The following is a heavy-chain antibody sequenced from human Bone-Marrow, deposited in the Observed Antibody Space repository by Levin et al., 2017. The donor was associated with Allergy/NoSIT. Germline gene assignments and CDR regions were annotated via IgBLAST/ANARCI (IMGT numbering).Heavy chain of an antibody. J-gene: IGHJ1*01. CDR1: GFSFGDFT. CDR3: VRGELGDSLDH. V-gene: IGHV3-33*08. Sequence: SGESLKISCAASGFSFGDFTMHWVRQAPGKGLQWVATVWFDGDDKEYADSVEGRFPVSRDNSKSTLFLQMSSLRVEDAAIYYCVRGELGDSLDHWGQGTLVTVSS. CDR2: VWFDGDDK. D-gene: IGHD4-17*01.